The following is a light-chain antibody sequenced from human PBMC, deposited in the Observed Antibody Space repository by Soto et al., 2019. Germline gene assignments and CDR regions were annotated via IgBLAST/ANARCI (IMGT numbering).Light chain of an antibody. CDR3: QHYVNWPLT. V-gene: IGKV3-15*01. J-gene: IGKJ4*01. Sequence: EIVLTQSPATLSLSPGERATLSCRASQSLSKSLVWYQQKPGQAPRLLIYDTSTRATGVPARFIGSASGTEFTLTITSLQSEDFAVYYCQHYVNWPLTFGGGTKV. CDR1: QSLSKS. CDR2: DTS.